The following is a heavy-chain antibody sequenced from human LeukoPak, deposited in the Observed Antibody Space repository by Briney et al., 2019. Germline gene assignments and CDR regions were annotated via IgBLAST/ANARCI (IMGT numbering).Heavy chain of an antibody. D-gene: IGHD4-17*01. V-gene: IGHV3-7*01. CDR1: GFIFSSYW. J-gene: IGHJ6*03. Sequence: PGGSLRLSCAASGFIFSSYWMSWVRQAPGKGLEWVANIKQDGSEKYYVDSVKGRFTISRDNAKNSLYLQMNSLRAEDTAVYYCAKSDYHYYYYYYMDVWGKGTTVTISS. CDR2: IKQDGSEK. CDR3: AKSDYHYYYYYYMDV.